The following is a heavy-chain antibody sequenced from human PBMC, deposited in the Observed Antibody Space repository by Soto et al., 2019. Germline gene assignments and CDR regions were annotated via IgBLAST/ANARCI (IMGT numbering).Heavy chain of an antibody. CDR1: GGTFSSYT. J-gene: IGHJ6*03. D-gene: IGHD3-3*01. CDR3: ARDSGFFEWLLPTYYYYYMDV. Sequence: GASVKVSCKASGGTFSSYTISWVRQAPGQGLEWMGRIIPILGIANYAQKFQGRVTITADKSTSTAYMELSSLRSEDTAVYYCARDSGFFEWLLPTYYYYYMDVWGKGTTVTVSS. CDR2: IIPILGIA. V-gene: IGHV1-69*04.